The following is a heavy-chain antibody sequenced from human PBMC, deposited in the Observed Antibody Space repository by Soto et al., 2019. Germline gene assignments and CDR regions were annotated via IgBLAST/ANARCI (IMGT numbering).Heavy chain of an antibody. J-gene: IGHJ6*02. CDR3: ARDLRKRSSWPTKPFYYYGMDV. Sequence: SQTLSLTCAISGDSVSSNSAAWNWIRQSPSRGLEWLGRTYYRPKWYNDYAVSVKSRITINPDTSKNQFSLQLNSVTPEDTAVYYCARDLRKRSSWPTKPFYYYGMDVWGQGTTVTVSS. V-gene: IGHV6-1*01. D-gene: IGHD6-13*01. CDR1: GDSVSSNSAA. CDR2: TYYRPKWYN.